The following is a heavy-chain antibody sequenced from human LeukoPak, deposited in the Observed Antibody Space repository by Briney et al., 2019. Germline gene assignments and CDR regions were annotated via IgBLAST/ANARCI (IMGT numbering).Heavy chain of an antibody. CDR3: VKDFGRVRGTPDS. J-gene: IGHJ4*02. D-gene: IGHD1-1*01. CDR2: ISGSGNGGSI. CDR1: GFVFSIYT. V-gene: IGHV3-64D*06. Sequence: TGGSLRLSCSASGFVFSIYTMYWVRQAPGKGPEYVSTISGSGNGGSIYYADSVKGRFTIPRDDSKSIVYLQMNGLRSEDTAVYYCVKDFGRVRGTPDSWGQGTLVTVSS.